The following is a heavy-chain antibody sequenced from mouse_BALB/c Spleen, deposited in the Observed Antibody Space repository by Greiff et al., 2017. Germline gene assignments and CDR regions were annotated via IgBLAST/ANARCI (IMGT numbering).Heavy chain of an antibody. V-gene: IGHV1-4*01. D-gene: IGHD2-14*01. CDR1: GYTFTSYT. J-gene: IGHJ4*01. CDR3: AREGDRDLYAMDY. Sequence: QVQLQQSGAELARPGASVKMSCKASGYTFTSYTMHWVKQRPGQGLEWIGYINPSSGYTNYNQKFKDKATLTADKSSSTAYMQLSSLTSEDSAVYYCAREGDRDLYAMDYWGQGTSVTVAS. CDR2: INPSSGYT.